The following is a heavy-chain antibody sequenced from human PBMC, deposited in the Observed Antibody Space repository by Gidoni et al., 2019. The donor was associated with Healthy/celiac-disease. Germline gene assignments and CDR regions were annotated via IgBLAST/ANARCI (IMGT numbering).Heavy chain of an antibody. Sequence: QLQLQESGPGLVKPSETLSLTCTVSGGSISSSSYYWGWIRQPPGKGLEWIGSIYYSGSTYYNPSLKSRVTISVDTSKNQFSLKLSSVTAADTAVYYCARKLLRDGYNSDAFDIWGQGTMVTVSS. CDR3: ARKLLRDGYNSDAFDI. V-gene: IGHV4-39*07. CDR2: IYYSGST. D-gene: IGHD5-12*01. J-gene: IGHJ3*02. CDR1: GGSISSSSYY.